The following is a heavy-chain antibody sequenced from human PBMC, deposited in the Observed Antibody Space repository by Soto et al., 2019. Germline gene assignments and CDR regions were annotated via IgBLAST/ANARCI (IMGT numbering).Heavy chain of an antibody. Sequence: EVQVLESGGGLAQPGRSLRLSCAVSGLSFSSYAMTWVRQSPGKGLEWVSSISRSGNSTYSADSVKGRFTISRDNSKNTLYLQMNSLRAEDTAVYYCATDANILDCLQTSYYFDFWGQGTLVTVSS. CDR2: ISRSGNST. J-gene: IGHJ4*02. V-gene: IGHV3-23*01. D-gene: IGHD3-9*01. CDR1: GLSFSSYA. CDR3: ATDANILDCLQTSYYFDF.